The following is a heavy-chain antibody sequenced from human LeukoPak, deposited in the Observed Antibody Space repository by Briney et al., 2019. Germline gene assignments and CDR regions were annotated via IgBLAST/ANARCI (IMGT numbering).Heavy chain of an antibody. V-gene: IGHV3-23*01. D-gene: IGHD3-9*01. CDR3: AKGYYDILTDYFHNWFNP. Sequence: GGSLRLSCAASGFTFSSYAVSWVRQAPGVGLEGVSTISGRGGSTFYADSVKGRFTISRDNSKNTLYLQMNSLRADDTAVYYCAKGYYDILTDYFHNWFNPWGQGTLVIVSS. CDR2: ISGRGGST. J-gene: IGHJ5*02. CDR1: GFTFSSYA.